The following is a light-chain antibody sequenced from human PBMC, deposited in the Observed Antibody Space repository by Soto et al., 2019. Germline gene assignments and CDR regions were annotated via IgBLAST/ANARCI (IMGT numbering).Light chain of an antibody. CDR2: DND. CDR1: SSNSGHNY. CDR3: GTWDSRLSVVV. V-gene: IGLV1-51*01. J-gene: IGLJ2*01. Sequence: QSVLMQPPSVSAAPGQKVTISCSGSSSNSGHNYVAWYQQLSGATPILLIYDNDKRPAGIPDRFSGSKSGTSATLAITGLQTGDESDYYCGTWDSRLSVVVFGGGTKLTVL.